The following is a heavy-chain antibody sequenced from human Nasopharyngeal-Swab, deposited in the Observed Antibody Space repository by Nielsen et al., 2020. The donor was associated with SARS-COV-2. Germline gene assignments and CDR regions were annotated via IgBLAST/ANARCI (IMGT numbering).Heavy chain of an antibody. J-gene: IGHJ3*02. V-gene: IGHV3-53*01. CDR3: ARGRVVVAAMDFDI. Sequence: GESLKISCAASGFTVSSNYMSWVRQAPGKGLEWVSVIYSGGSTYYADSVKGRFTISRDNAKNSLYLQMNSLRAEDTAVYYCARGRVVVAAMDFDIWGQGTMVTVSS. D-gene: IGHD2-15*01. CDR1: GFTVSSNY. CDR2: IYSGGST.